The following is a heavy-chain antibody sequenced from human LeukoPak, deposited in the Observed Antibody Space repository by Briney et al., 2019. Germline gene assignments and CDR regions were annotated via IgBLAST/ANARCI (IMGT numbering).Heavy chain of an antibody. V-gene: IGHV3-23*01. J-gene: IGHJ4*02. Sequence: GGSLRLSCAASGFTFSRYAMSWVRQAPGKGLEWVSAISGSGGSTYYADSVKGRFTISRDNSKNTLYLQMNSLRAEDTAVYYCAKSGVDFWSGYFVDYWGQGTLVTVSS. CDR2: ISGSGGST. CDR3: AKSGVDFWSGYFVDY. D-gene: IGHD3-3*01. CDR1: GFTFSRYA.